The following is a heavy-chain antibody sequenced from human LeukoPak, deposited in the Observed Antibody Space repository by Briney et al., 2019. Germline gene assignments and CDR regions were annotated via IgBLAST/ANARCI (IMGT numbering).Heavy chain of an antibody. CDR3: ARVSRNYYGSGSYSRSYYYYYMDV. CDR2: IYTSGST. CDR1: GGSISSYY. D-gene: IGHD3-10*01. V-gene: IGHV4-4*07. Sequence: SETLSLTCTVSGGSISSYYWSWIRQPAGKGLEWIGRIYTSGSTNYNPSLKSRVTMSVDTSKNQFSLKLSSVTAADTAVYYCARVSRNYYGSGSYSRSYYYYYMDVWGKGTTVTISS. J-gene: IGHJ6*03.